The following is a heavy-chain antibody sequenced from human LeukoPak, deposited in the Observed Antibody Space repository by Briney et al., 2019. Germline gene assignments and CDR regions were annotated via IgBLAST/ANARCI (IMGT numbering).Heavy chain of an antibody. Sequence: PSETLSLTCTVSGYSINTGDYWGWIRQTPGKGLEWIGNIYHSGSTYYNPSLKSRVTISVDTSKNQFSLKLSSVTAADTAVYYCARHPITGTASHFDYWGQGTLVTVSS. D-gene: IGHD1-20*01. V-gene: IGHV4-38-2*02. CDR1: GYSINTGDY. J-gene: IGHJ4*02. CDR3: ARHPITGTASHFDY. CDR2: IYHSGST.